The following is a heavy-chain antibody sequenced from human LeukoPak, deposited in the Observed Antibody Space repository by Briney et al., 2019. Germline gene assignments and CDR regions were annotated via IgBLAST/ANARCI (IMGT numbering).Heavy chain of an antibody. J-gene: IGHJ6*03. V-gene: IGHV4-34*01. D-gene: IGHD6-6*01. Sequence: PSETLSLTCAVYGGSFSGYYWSWIRQPPGKGLEWIGEINHSGSTNYNPSLKSRVTISVDTSKHQFSLKLSSVNGADTAVYYCARLRRVAARPPSYYYMDVWGKGTTVTVSS. CDR3: ARLRRVAARPPSYYYMDV. CDR2: INHSGST. CDR1: GGSFSGYY.